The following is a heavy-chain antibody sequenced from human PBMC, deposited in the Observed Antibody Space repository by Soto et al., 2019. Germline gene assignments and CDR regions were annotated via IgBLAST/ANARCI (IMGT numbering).Heavy chain of an antibody. CDR3: AIGTRYSSGWQLDY. CDR1: GGTFSSYA. CDR2: IIPIFGTA. J-gene: IGHJ4*02. D-gene: IGHD6-19*01. V-gene: IGHV1-69*13. Sequence: AASVKVSCKASGGTFSSYAISWVRQAPGQGLEWMGGIIPIFGTANYAQKFQGRVTITADESTSTAYMELSSLRSEDTAVYYCAIGTRYSSGWQLDYWGQGTLVTVSS.